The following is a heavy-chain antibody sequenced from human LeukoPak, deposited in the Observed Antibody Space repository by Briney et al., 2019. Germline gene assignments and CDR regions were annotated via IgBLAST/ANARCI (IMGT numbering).Heavy chain of an antibody. CDR3: ARHRLFDSSGYYYDFDY. J-gene: IGHJ4*02. V-gene: IGHV4-38-2*01. CDR2: MYHSGST. D-gene: IGHD3-22*01. Sequence: PSETLSLTCAVSGYSINSGYFWGWIRQPPGKGLEYIGSMYHSGSTYHNPSLKSRVTISVDTSKNQYSLKLTSVTDADTAVYYCARHRLFDSSGYYYDFDYWGQGTLVTVSS. CDR1: GYSINSGYF.